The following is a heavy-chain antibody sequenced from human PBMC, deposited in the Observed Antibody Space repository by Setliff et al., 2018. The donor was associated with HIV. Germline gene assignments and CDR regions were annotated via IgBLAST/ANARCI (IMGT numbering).Heavy chain of an antibody. Sequence: SETLSLTCAVYGGSFSGYYWSWIRQPPGKGLEWIGEINHSGSTNYNPSLKSRVTISVDTSKNQFSLRLTSVTAADTAVYYCARSPAAEGHWGQGTLVTVSS. J-gene: IGHJ4*02. CDR2: INHSGST. V-gene: IGHV4-34*01. CDR1: GGSFSGYY. D-gene: IGHD6-13*01. CDR3: ARSPAAEGH.